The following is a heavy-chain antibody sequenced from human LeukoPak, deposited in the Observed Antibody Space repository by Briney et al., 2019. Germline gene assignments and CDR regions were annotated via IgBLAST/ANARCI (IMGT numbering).Heavy chain of an antibody. CDR3: AREEGGVVPAARRSPFDP. D-gene: IGHD2-2*01. CDR2: IYYSGST. J-gene: IGHJ5*02. Sequence: SETLPLTCTVSGFSISSGYYWGWIRQPPGKGLEWIGSIYYSGSTYYNPSLKSRVTISVDTSKNQFSLKLSSVTAADTAVYYCAREEGGVVPAARRSPFDPWGQGTLVTVSS. CDR1: GFSISSGYY. V-gene: IGHV4-38-2*02.